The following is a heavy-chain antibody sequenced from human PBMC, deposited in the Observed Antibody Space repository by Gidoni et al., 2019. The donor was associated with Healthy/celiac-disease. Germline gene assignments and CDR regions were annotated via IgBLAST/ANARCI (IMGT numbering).Heavy chain of an antibody. CDR3: ARGTTVVTPYYFDY. CDR1: GGPISSYY. CDR2: IYYSGST. V-gene: IGHV4-59*01. D-gene: IGHD4-17*01. J-gene: IGHJ4*02. Sequence: QVHLQESGPGLGKPSETLSLTCTVSGGPISSYYWSWIRQPPGKGLEWIGYIYYSGSTNYNPSLKSRVTISVDTSKNQFSLKLSSVTAADTAVYYCARGTTVVTPYYFDYWGQGTLVTVSS.